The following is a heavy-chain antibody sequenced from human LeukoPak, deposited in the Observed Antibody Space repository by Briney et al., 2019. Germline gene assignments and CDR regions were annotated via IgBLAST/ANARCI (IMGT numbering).Heavy chain of an antibody. J-gene: IGHJ3*02. D-gene: IGHD3-22*01. CDR1: GGSISSGSYY. CDR3: AREDPRGYYYDGSWDEAFDI. CDR2: LYTSGST. V-gene: IGHV4-61*02. Sequence: PSQTLSLTCTVSGGSISSGSYYWSWIRQPAGKGLEWMGRLYTSGSTNYNPSLKSRVTISVDTSKNQFSLQLSCVSAADTAVYYCAREDPRGYYYDGSWDEAFDIWGQGTMVTVSS.